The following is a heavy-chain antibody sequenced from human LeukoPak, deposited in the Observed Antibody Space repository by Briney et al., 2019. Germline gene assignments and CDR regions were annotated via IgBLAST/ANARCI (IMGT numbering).Heavy chain of an antibody. J-gene: IGHJ4*02. CDR3: AKIPYTYYYGSGPLGVDY. D-gene: IGHD3-10*01. V-gene: IGHV3-30*18. CDR1: GFTFSSYG. Sequence: QPGRSLRLSCAASGFTFSSYGMHWVRQAPGKGLEWVAVISYDGSNKYYADSVKGRFTISRDNSKNTLYLQMNSLRAEDTAVYYCAKIPYTYYYGSGPLGVDYWGQGTLVTVSS. CDR2: ISYDGSNK.